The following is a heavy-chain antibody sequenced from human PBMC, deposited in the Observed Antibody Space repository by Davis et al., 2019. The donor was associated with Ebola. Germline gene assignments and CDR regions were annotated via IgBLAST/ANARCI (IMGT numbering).Heavy chain of an antibody. CDR2: IYYSGRT. CDR3: ARAGLVTAIRSYWYFEL. CDR1: GGSISSYY. V-gene: IGHV4-59*08. J-gene: IGHJ2*01. Sequence: MPSETLSLTCTVSGGSISSYYWSWIRQPPGGGLEWIGYIYYSGRTNYNPSLKSRVTISVDTSKNQFSLKLSSVTAADTAVYYCARAGLVTAIRSYWYFELWGRGTLVTVSS. D-gene: IGHD2-21*02.